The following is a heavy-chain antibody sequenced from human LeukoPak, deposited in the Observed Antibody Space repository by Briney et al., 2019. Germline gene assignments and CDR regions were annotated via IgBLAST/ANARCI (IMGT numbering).Heavy chain of an antibody. D-gene: IGHD6-19*01. V-gene: IGHV4-34*01. J-gene: IGHJ4*02. CDR3: ARQQWTWYFDY. CDR2: INHSGST. Sequence: SETLSLTCAVYGGSFSGYCWSWIRQPPGKGLEWIGEINHSGSTNYNPSLKSRVTISVDTSKNQFSLKLSSVTAADTAVYYCARQQWTWYFDYWGQGTLVTVSS. CDR1: GGSFSGYC.